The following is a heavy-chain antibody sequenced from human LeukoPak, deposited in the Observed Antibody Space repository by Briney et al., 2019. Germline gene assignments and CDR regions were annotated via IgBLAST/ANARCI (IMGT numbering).Heavy chain of an antibody. V-gene: IGHV3-23*01. CDR2: ISGSGGST. D-gene: IGHD3-22*01. CDR1: GFTFSSNA. J-gene: IGHJ4*02. CDR3: AKAFYDSSGYYLDY. Sequence: PGGSLRLSCAASGFTFSSNAMSWVRQAPGKGLEWVSAISGSGGSTYYADSVKGRFTISRDNSKNTLYLQMNSLRAEDTAVYYCAKAFYDSSGYYLDYWGQGTLVTVSS.